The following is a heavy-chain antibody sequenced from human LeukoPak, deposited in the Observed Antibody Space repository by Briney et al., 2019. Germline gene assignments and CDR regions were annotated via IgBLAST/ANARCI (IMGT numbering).Heavy chain of an antibody. CDR3: ARDKYYDSSGYYYLEDY. CDR1: GGSISSYY. Sequence: PSETLSLTCTVSGGSISSYYWSWIRQPPGKGLEWIGEINHSGSTYYNPSLKSRVTISVDTSKNQFSLKLSSVTAADTAVYYCARDKYYDSSGYYYLEDYWGQGTLVTVS. D-gene: IGHD3-22*01. V-gene: IGHV4-34*01. J-gene: IGHJ4*02. CDR2: INHSGST.